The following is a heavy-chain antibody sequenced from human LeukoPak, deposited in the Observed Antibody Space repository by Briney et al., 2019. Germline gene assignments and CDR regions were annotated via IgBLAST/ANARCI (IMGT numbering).Heavy chain of an antibody. CDR1: GFTFSDVW. J-gene: IGHJ4*02. CDR2: INQDGRGI. Sequence: GGSLRLSCAASGFTFSDVWTSWVRQAPGKGLEWVANINQDGRGIYYVDSVKGRFSISRDNTNNLLYLQMNSLRAEDMAMYFCARDSYRSLDYWGQGTLVTVSS. CDR3: ARDSYRSLDY. D-gene: IGHD4-11*01. V-gene: IGHV3-7*01.